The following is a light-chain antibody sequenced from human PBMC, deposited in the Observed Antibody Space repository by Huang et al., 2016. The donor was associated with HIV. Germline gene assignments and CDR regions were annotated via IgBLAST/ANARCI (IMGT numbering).Light chain of an antibody. V-gene: IGKV6-21*02. CDR1: QTIDSD. CDR3: HQSNSLPWT. Sequence: EIVLTQSPDFQSVTPKEKITITCRASQTIDSDLQWYQQKPDQSPKLLIKYASQSISGVHSRFSGSGSGTDFTLTINSLETEDAATYYCHQSNSLPWTFGQGTKVEIK. CDR2: YAS. J-gene: IGKJ1*01.